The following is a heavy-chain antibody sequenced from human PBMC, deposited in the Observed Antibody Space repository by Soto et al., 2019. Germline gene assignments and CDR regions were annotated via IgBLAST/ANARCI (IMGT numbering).Heavy chain of an antibody. J-gene: IGHJ6*03. CDR2: ISAGGGST. Sequence: GGSLRLSCAASGFTLTTYAMTWVRQAPGKGLEGLSSISAGGGSTYYEGSVKGRFTISRDTSKNTVYLQMNNLRAEDTAIYFCAKVMTANPYYYSLDVWGQGTTVTVSS. V-gene: IGHV3-23*01. CDR3: AKVMTANPYYYSLDV. CDR1: GFTLTTYA. D-gene: IGHD2-21*02.